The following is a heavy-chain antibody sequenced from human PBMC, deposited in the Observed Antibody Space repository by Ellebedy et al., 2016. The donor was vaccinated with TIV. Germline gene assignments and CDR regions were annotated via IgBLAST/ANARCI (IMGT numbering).Heavy chain of an antibody. CDR3: ASDGYNDADGYYHLASDL. J-gene: IGHJ5*02. CDR1: GCSLSHFY. Sequence: MPSEPLSLTCTVPGCSLSHFYWSWIRQPPGKGLAWVGSVDTSGSTSFNPSLKSRASMFIDTSKNQFSLKLQFVTAADTAMYYCASDGYNDADGYYHLASDLWGQGILVTVSS. CDR2: VDTSGST. V-gene: IGHV4-4*08. D-gene: IGHD5-24*01.